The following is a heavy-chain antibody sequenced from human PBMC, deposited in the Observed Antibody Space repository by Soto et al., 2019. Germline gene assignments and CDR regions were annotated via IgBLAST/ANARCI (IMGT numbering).Heavy chain of an antibody. CDR3: AKDFDSGSYSSYFQH. CDR1: GFTFSSYG. D-gene: IGHD1-26*01. Sequence: GGSLRLSCAASGFTFSSYGMHWVRQAPGKGLEWVAVISYDGSNKYYADSVKGRFTISRDNSKNTLYLQMNSLRAEDTAVYYCAKDFDSGSYSSYFQHWGQGTLVTVSS. CDR2: ISYDGSNK. J-gene: IGHJ1*01. V-gene: IGHV3-30*18.